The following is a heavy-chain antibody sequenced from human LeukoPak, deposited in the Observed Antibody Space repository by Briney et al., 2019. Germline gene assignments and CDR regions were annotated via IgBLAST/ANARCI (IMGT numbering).Heavy chain of an antibody. J-gene: IGHJ6*04. CDR1: GFTFSDYY. CDR3: ARDRPAGTAASYYYYGMDV. Sequence: PGGSLRLSCAASGFTFSDYYMSWIRQAPGKGLEWVSYISSSSSYTNYADSVKGRLTISRDNAKNSLYLQMNSLRAEDTAVYYCARDRPAGTAASYYYYGMDVWGKGTTVTVSS. V-gene: IGHV3-11*06. D-gene: IGHD2-2*01. CDR2: ISSSSSYT.